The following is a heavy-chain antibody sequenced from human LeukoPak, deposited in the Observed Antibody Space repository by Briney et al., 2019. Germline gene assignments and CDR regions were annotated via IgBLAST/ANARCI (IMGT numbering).Heavy chain of an antibody. V-gene: IGHV3-64*01. Sequence: GGSLRLSCAASGFTFSSYAMQWVRQAPEKGLEYVSAISSNWGSTYYANSVKGRFTISRDNSKNTLYLQMGSLRAEDMAVYYCARGNYYGSGSPPGVLNFDYWGQGTLVTVSS. CDR3: ARGNYYGSGSPPGVLNFDY. J-gene: IGHJ4*02. CDR1: GFTFSSYA. D-gene: IGHD3-10*01. CDR2: ISSNWGST.